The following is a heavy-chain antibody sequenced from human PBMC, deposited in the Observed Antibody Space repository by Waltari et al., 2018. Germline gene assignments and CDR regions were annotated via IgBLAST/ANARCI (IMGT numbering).Heavy chain of an antibody. D-gene: IGHD2-15*01. CDR1: GDSTSNAYW. Sequence: QLQLQESGPGLVQPSGTLSLTCAVSGDSTSNAYWWSWVRQPQGRGLEWIGQVHPSGRTSYNPSFASRVTVSLDTYNNQFSLKVTSATAADTAVYYCARDRGRGLYLDCWGPGTLVTVSP. CDR2: VHPSGRT. CDR3: ARDRGRGLYLDC. J-gene: IGHJ4*02. V-gene: IGHV4-4*02.